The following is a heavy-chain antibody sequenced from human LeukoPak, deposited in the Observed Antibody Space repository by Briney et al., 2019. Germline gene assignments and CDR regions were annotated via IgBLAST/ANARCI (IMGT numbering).Heavy chain of an antibody. V-gene: IGHV4-39*07. D-gene: IGHD3-22*01. CDR2: IYYSGST. J-gene: IGHJ4*02. Sequence: SETLSLTCTVSGGSISSSSYYWGWIRQPPGKGLEWIGSIYYSGSTYYNPSLMSRVTISVDTSKNQFSLKLSSVTAADTAVYYCARYYYDSSGYYYSASPCFDYWGQGTLVTVSS. CDR3: ARYYYDSSGYYYSASPCFDY. CDR1: GGSISSSSYY.